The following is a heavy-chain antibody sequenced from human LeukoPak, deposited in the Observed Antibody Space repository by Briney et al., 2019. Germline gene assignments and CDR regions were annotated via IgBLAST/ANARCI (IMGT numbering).Heavy chain of an antibody. V-gene: IGHV1-69*05. CDR2: IIPIFGTA. CDR3: AGGLGRYGSGSYPMDV. J-gene: IGHJ6*03. Sequence: SVKVSCKASGGTFSSYAISWVRQAPGQGLEWMGGIIPIFGTANYAQKFQGRVTINTDESTSTAYMELSSLRSEETAVVYCAGGLGRYGSGSYPMDVWGKATTVTVSS. D-gene: IGHD3-10*01. CDR1: GGTFSSYA.